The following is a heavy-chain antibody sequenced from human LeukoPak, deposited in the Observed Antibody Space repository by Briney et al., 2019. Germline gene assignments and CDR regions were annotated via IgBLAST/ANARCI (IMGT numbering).Heavy chain of an antibody. CDR1: GYTFTSYG. D-gene: IGHD5-24*01. V-gene: IGHV1-18*01. CDR2: ISAYNGNT. J-gene: IGHJ3*02. CDR3: ARVYCRDGYNCAFDI. Sequence: ASVKVSCKASGYTFTSYGISWVRQAPGQGLEWMGWISAYNGNTNYAQKLQGRVTMTTDTSTSTAYMELRSLRSDDTAVYYCARVYCRDGYNCAFDIWDQGTMVTVSS.